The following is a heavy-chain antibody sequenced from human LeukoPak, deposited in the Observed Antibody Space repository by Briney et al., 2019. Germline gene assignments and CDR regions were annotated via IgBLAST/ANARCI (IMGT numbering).Heavy chain of an antibody. J-gene: IGHJ5*02. D-gene: IGHD2-15*01. Sequence: PSETLSLTCTVSGGSISSSSYYWGWIRQPPGKGLEWIGSIYYSGSTYYNPSLKSRVTISVDTSKNQFSLKLSSVTAADTAVYYCARARDSSAWFDPWGQGTLVTVPS. CDR1: GGSISSSSYY. CDR3: ARARDSSAWFDP. CDR2: IYYSGST. V-gene: IGHV4-39*07.